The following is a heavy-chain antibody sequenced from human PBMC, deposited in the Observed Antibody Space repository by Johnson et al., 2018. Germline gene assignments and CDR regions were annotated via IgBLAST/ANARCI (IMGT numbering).Heavy chain of an antibody. CDR1: GFTFSNYD. D-gene: IGHD6-13*01. V-gene: IGHV3-13*01. CDR2: IGTAGDT. J-gene: IGHJ1*01. CDR3: AKDWEIAAVGTGGYFHH. Sequence: VQLVESGGGLVQPGGSLRLSCAASGFTFSNYDMHWVRQPTRNSLEWVSAIGTAGDTYYPGSVKGRFTISRENAKNSLYLQMNSLRAGDTAVYYCAKDWEIAAVGTGGYFHHWGQGTLVTVSS.